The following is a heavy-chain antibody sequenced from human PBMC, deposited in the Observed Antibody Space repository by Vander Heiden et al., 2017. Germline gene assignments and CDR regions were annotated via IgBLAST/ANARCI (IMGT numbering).Heavy chain of an antibody. J-gene: IGHJ4*01. CDR2: MSSSGSST. D-gene: IGHD3-10*01. CDR3: AKDVSGVSGTYLFDY. CDR1: GFTFSTYV. V-gene: IGHV3-23*01. Sequence: EVQLLESGGGLVQPGGSLRLSCAASGFTFSTYVMNWVRQAPGKGLEWVSGMSSSGSSTSYPDSGKGRFTISRDNSKNTVYMQMNRLRAEDTAVYYCAKDVSGVSGTYLFDYWGHVPLVTVSS.